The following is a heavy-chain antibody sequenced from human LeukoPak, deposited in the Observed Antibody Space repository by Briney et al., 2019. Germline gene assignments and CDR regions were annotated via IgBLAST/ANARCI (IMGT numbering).Heavy chain of an antibody. Sequence: PGGSLRLSCAASGFTFSSYSMNWVRQAPGKGLEWVSSISSSSSYIYYADSVKGRFTISRDNAKNSLYLQMNSPRAEDTAVYYCARGPHEGYGMDVWGKGTTVTASS. V-gene: IGHV3-21*01. CDR2: ISSSSSYI. J-gene: IGHJ6*04. CDR3: ARGPHEGYGMDV. CDR1: GFTFSSYS.